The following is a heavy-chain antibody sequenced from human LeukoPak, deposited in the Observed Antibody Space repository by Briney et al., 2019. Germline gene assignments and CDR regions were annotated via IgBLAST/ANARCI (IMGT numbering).Heavy chain of an antibody. CDR3: ARGFSSGYYYY. V-gene: IGHV3-20*04. Sequence: GGSLRLSCAASGFTFDDYGMSWVRHAPGKGLEWVSGINWNGGSTGDADSVKGRFTISRDNAKNSLYLQMNSLRAEDTALYYCARGFSSGYYYYWGQGTLVTVSS. CDR2: INWNGGST. D-gene: IGHD3-22*01. J-gene: IGHJ4*02. CDR1: GFTFDDYG.